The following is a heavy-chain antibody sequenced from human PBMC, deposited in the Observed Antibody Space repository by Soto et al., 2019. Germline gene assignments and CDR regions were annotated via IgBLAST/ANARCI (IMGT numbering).Heavy chain of an antibody. CDR1: GGTFSNYA. V-gene: IGHV1-69*01. CDR2: IIPIFGTT. J-gene: IGHJ6*02. CDR3: ARSPPATVTREWLFYGLDV. Sequence: QVPLVQSGAEVKKPGSSVKVSCKASGGTFSNYAINWVRQAPGQGLEWMGGIIPIFGTTNYAQKFQDRLTITADASTTTAYMEVSSLRSEDTATYYCARSPPATVTREWLFYGLDVWGQGATVTVSS. D-gene: IGHD4-17*01.